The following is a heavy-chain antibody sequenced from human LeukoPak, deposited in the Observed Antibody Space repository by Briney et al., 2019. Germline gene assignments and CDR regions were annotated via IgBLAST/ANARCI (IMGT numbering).Heavy chain of an antibody. CDR1: GFIFSTYG. V-gene: IGHV3-33*06. D-gene: IGHD1-26*01. CDR3: AKDGQVGAIGYFDY. Sequence: GGSLRLSCAASGFIFSTYGMHWVRQAPGKGLEWVAVVWSGGKNKYYSDSVKGRFTISRDNSKNTLYLEMNSLRAEDTAVCYCAKDGQVGAIGYFDYRGQGTLVTVSS. CDR2: VWSGGKNK. J-gene: IGHJ4*02.